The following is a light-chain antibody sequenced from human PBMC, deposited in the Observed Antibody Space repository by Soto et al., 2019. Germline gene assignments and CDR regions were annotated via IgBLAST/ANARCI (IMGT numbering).Light chain of an antibody. CDR2: GAS. CDR3: QQAYSFPIT. Sequence: DIPVTQSPSSVSASVGDRVTITCRASQGIAGYLAWYQHKPGRTPELLIHGASRLQSGVPARFSGSGSGTDFTLSINSLQPEDFATYYCQQAYSFPITFGQGTRLDI. V-gene: IGKV1D-12*01. J-gene: IGKJ5*01. CDR1: QGIAGY.